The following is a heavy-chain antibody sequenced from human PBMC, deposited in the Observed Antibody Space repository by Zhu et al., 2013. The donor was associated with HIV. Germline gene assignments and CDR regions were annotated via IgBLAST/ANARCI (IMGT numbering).Heavy chain of an antibody. V-gene: IGHV1-69*01. Sequence: QVHLVQSGPEMKKPGSSVKVSCKASGGTVTKFGFSWVRQAPGQGLEWMGGIIVSYGVTNYAQKFQGRLTITADESTNTTFMELTGLTSDDTAFYYCARDRAAAGAILDSWGQGTLVTVSS. D-gene: IGHD3-3*01. J-gene: IGHJ4*02. CDR3: ARDRAAAGAILDS. CDR2: IIVSYGVT. CDR1: GGTVTKFG.